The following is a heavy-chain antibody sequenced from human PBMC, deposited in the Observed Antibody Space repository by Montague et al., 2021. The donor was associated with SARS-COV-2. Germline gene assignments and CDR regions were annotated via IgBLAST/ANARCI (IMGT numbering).Heavy chain of an antibody. Sequence: PALVKPTQTLTLTCTFSGFSLSTSGMCVSWIRQPPGKALEWLARIGWDDDKYYSTSLKTRLTISKDTSKNQVVLTMTNMDPVDTATYYCTRILVAAAGSPFDPWGQGTLVAVSS. CDR1: GFSLSTSGMC. CDR2: IGWDDDK. V-gene: IGHV2-70*11. CDR3: TRILVAAAGSPFDP. J-gene: IGHJ5*02. D-gene: IGHD6-13*01.